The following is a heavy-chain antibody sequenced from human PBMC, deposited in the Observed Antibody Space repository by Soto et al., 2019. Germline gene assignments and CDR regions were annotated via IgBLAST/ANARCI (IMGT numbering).Heavy chain of an antibody. Sequence: QVHLVESGGGVVQPGRSLRLSCEGSGFSFSNYGIHWVRQAPGKGLEWVAVISHDGNSHHLADSVRGRFTISRDNSKNTVFLHMTSLRREVSAVYHCVKAQERSAQYFAVVITAFDFWGQGTMVTVSS. CDR1: GFSFSNYG. CDR3: VKAQERSAQYFAVVITAFDF. CDR2: ISHDGNSH. V-gene: IGHV3-30*18. J-gene: IGHJ3*01. D-gene: IGHD3-22*01.